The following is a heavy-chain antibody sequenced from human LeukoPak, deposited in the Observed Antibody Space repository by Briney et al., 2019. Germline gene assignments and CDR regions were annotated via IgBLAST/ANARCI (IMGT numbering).Heavy chain of an antibody. V-gene: IGHV3-23*01. J-gene: IGHJ4*02. Sequence: PGGSLRLSCAASGFIFSSYAMSWVRQAPGKGLEWVSAISGSGGSTYYADSVKGRFTISRDNSKNTLYLQMNSLRAEDTAVYYCAKGTYYDFWSGYYEWGQGTLVTVSS. CDR2: ISGSGGST. CDR3: AKGTYYDFWSGYYE. CDR1: GFIFSSYA. D-gene: IGHD3-3*01.